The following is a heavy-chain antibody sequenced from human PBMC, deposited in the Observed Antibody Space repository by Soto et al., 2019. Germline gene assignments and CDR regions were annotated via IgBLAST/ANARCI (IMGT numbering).Heavy chain of an antibody. CDR2: ISYDGINK. J-gene: IGHJ6*02. D-gene: IGHD3-10*01. Sequence: GGSLRLSCAASGFTFSSYSIHWVRQAPGKGLEWVAVISYDGINKYYADSVKGRFTISRDNSKNTLYLQMNSLRAEDTAVYYCATDRLLWFGETPPYYYYGMDVWGQGTTVTVSS. CDR1: GFTFSSYS. CDR3: ATDRLLWFGETPPYYYYGMDV. V-gene: IGHV3-30-3*01.